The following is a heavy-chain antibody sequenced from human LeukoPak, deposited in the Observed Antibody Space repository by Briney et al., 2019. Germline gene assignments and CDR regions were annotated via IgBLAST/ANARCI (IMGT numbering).Heavy chain of an antibody. CDR3: ASRGLNWDSQYYFDY. Sequence: GASVKVSCKASGYTFTGYYMHWVRQAPGQGLEWMGWINPNSGGTNYAQKFQGRVTMTRDTSISTAYMELSRLRSDDTAVYYCASRGLNWDSQYYFDYWGQGTLVTVSS. V-gene: IGHV1-2*02. CDR2: INPNSGGT. D-gene: IGHD7-27*01. J-gene: IGHJ4*02. CDR1: GYTFTGYY.